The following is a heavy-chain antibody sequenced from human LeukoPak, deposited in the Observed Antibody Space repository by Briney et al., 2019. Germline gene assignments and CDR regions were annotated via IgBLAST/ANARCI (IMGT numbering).Heavy chain of an antibody. CDR3: ARAIEGAYDL. V-gene: IGHV3-74*01. CDR1: GFTFSSYW. CDR2: IDSDGSST. J-gene: IGHJ4*02. D-gene: IGHD5-12*01. Sequence: GGSLRLSCAASGFTFSSYWMHWVRHAPGKGLVWVSRIDSDGSSTNSADSVKGRFTISRDNAKNTLYLQMNSLRAEDTAVYYCARAIEGAYDLWGQGTLVTVSS.